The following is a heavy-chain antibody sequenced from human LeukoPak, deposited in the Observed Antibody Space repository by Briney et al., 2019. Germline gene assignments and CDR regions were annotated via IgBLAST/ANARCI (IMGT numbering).Heavy chain of an antibody. J-gene: IGHJ6*02. CDR1: GFTFSSYA. V-gene: IGHV3-53*01. D-gene: IGHD3-3*01. Sequence: GGSLRLSCAASGFTFSSYAMSWVRQAPGKGLEWVSVIYSGGSTYYADSVKGRFTISRDNSKNTLYLQMNSLRAEDTAVYYCARDRRAAAYYDFWSGPNPEYYYYGMDVWGQGTTVTVSS. CDR2: IYSGGST. CDR3: ARDRRAAAYYDFWSGPNPEYYYYGMDV.